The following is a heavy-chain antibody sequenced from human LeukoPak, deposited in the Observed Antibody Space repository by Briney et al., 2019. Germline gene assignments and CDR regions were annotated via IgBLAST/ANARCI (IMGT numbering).Heavy chain of an antibody. J-gene: IGHJ4*02. CDR1: GYSISSGYY. D-gene: IGHD3-3*01. V-gene: IGHV4-38-2*01. CDR3: ARRSYDFWSGYDVAFFDY. Sequence: SETLSLTCAVSGYSISSGYYWGWIRQPPGKGLEWIGSICHSGSTYYNPSLKSRVTISVDTSKNQFSLKLSSVTAADTAVYYCARRSYDFWSGYDVAFFDYWGQGTLVTVSS. CDR2: ICHSGST.